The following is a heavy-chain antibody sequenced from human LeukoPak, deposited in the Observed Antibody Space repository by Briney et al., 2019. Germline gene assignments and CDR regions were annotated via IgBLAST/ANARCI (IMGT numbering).Heavy chain of an antibody. CDR2: ISAYNGNT. D-gene: IGHD4-17*01. CDR3: ARDRTTVTTGYYGMDV. J-gene: IGHJ6*02. V-gene: IGHV1-18*01. Sequence: ASVKVSCKASGYTFTSYGISWVRQAPGQGIEWMGWISAYNGNTNYAQKLQGRVTMTTDTSTSTAYMELTILRSDDTGVYYCARDRTTVTTGYYGMDVWGQGTTVTVSS. CDR1: GYTFTSYG.